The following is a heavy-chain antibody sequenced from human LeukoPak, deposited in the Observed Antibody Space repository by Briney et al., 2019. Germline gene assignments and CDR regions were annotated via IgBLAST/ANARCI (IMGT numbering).Heavy chain of an antibody. CDR1: GFTFSSYS. Sequence: GGSLRLSCAASGFTFSSYSMNWVRQAPGKGLEWVSAISGSGGSTYYADSVKGRFTISRDNSKNTLYLQMNSLRAEDTAVYYCAKDQQQLVKGDFQHWGQGTLVTVSS. J-gene: IGHJ1*01. CDR2: ISGSGGST. D-gene: IGHD6-13*01. CDR3: AKDQQQLVKGDFQH. V-gene: IGHV3-23*01.